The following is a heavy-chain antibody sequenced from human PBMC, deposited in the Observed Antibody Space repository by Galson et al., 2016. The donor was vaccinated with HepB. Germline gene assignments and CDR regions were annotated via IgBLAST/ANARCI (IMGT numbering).Heavy chain of an antibody. Sequence: SETLSLTCAVSVDSISSTYWWTWVRQPPRKGLEWIGEIHHGGTTHYNPSLKSRVTISVDKSKNQFSLMLTSVTDADTAVYYCARNGVGLRPGYQSDPWGQGTLVTVSS. D-gene: IGHD2-8*01. J-gene: IGHJ5*02. V-gene: IGHV4-4*02. CDR1: VDSISSTYW. CDR2: IHHGGTT. CDR3: ARNGVGLRPGYQSDP.